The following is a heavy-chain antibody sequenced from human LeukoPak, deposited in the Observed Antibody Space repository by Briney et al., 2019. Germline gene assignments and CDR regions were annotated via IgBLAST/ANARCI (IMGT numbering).Heavy chain of an antibody. CDR3: ARDRGCSSTSCSLGFDY. D-gene: IGHD2-2*01. CDR1: GFTFSDYY. J-gene: IGHJ4*02. V-gene: IGHV3-11*01. Sequence: GGSLRLSCAASGFTFSDYYMSWIRQAPGKGLEWVSYISSSGSTIYHADSVKGRFTISRDNAKYSLYLQMNSLRAEDTAVYYCARDRGCSSTSCSLGFDYWGQGTLVTVSS. CDR2: ISSSGSTI.